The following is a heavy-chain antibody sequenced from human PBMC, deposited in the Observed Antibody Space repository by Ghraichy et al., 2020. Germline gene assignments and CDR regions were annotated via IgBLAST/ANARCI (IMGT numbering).Heavy chain of an antibody. D-gene: IGHD6-13*01. CDR3: ARGNRWYDGNFDL. CDR2: INHSGST. V-gene: IGHV4-34*01. J-gene: IGHJ2*01. Sequence: SETLSLTCAVYGGSFSGYYWSWIRQPPGKGLEWIGEINHSGSTNYNPSLKSRVTISVDTSKNQFSLKLSSVTAADTAVYYCARGNRWYDGNFDLWGRGTLVTVSS. CDR1: GGSFSGYY.